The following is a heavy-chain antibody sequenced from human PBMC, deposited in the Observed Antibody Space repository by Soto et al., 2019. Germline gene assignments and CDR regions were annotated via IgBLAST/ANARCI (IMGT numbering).Heavy chain of an antibody. D-gene: IGHD3-22*01. CDR3: AKALLNYYDSSGYYPYYFDY. CDR1: RFTFSNYS. Sequence: PGGSLRLSCAASRFTFSNYSMNWVRQAPGKGLEWVSAISGSGGSTYYADSVKGRFTISRDNSKNTLYLQMNSLRAEDTAVYYCAKALLNYYDSSGYYPYYFDYWGQGTLVTVSS. CDR2: ISGSGGST. J-gene: IGHJ4*02. V-gene: IGHV3-23*01.